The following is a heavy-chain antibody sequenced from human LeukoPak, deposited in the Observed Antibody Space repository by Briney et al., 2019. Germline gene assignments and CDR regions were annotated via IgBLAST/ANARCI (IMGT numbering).Heavy chain of an antibody. CDR2: INHSGST. D-gene: IGHD2-2*01. V-gene: IGHV4-34*01. Sequence: SETMSLTCAVYGGSFSGYYWSWIRQPPGKGLEWIGEINHSGSTNYNPSLKSRVTLSVDTSKNQFSLKLSSVTAADTAVYYCARSLGYCSSTSCYPIYAFDIWGQGTMVTVSS. CDR3: ARSLGYCSSTSCYPIYAFDI. CDR1: GGSFSGYY. J-gene: IGHJ3*02.